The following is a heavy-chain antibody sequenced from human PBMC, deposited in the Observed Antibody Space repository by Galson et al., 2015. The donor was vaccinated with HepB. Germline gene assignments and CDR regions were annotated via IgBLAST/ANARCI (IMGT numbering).Heavy chain of an antibody. J-gene: IGHJ6*03. CDR2: ISSSSSYI. Sequence: SLRLSCAVSGFTFSSYSMNWVRQAPGKGLEWVSSISSSSSYIYYADSVKGRFTISRDNAKNSLYLQMNSLRAEDTAVYYCASGSSGWPRYMDVWGKGTTVTVSS. CDR3: ASGSSGWPRYMDV. D-gene: IGHD6-19*01. V-gene: IGHV3-21*01. CDR1: GFTFSSYS.